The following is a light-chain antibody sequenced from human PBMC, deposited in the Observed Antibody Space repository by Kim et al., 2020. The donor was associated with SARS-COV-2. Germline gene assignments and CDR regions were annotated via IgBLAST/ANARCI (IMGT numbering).Light chain of an antibody. CDR2: DTS. J-gene: IGLJ3*02. Sequence: PGGTVTLTCGSSTGAVTSGHYPYWFQQKPGHAPRTLIYDTSNKHSWTPARFSGSLLGGKAALTLSGAQPEDEAEYYCLLSYSGAWVFGGGTQLPVL. CDR1: TGAVTSGHY. CDR3: LLSYSGAWV. V-gene: IGLV7-46*01.